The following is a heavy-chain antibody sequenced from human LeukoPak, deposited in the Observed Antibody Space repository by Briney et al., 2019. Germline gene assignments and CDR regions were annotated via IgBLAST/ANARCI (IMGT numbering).Heavy chain of an antibody. D-gene: IGHD2-21*01. J-gene: IGHJ5*02. CDR2: IKSDGSST. CDR1: GFTFSNAW. CDR3: ARDPGGGGAKGHNWFDP. Sequence: PGGSLRLSCAASGFTFSNAWMSWVRQAPGKGLVWVSRIKSDGSSTSYADSVKGRFTISRDNAKNTLYLQMNSLRVEDTAVYYCARDPGGGGAKGHNWFDPWGQGTLVTVSS. V-gene: IGHV3-74*01.